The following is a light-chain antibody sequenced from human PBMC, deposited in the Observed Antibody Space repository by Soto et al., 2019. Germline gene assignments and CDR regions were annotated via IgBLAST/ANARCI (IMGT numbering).Light chain of an antibody. CDR3: GSWDSSLSAYV. CDR2: DDN. CDR1: SSNIGGNS. J-gene: IGLJ1*01. V-gene: IGLV1-51*01. Sequence: QSVLTQPPSVSAAPGQKVTISCSGSSSNIGGNSVSWYQQLPGTAPKLLIYDDNKRPSGIPDRFSGSKSGTSATLGITGFQTGDEADYYCGSWDSSLSAYVFGPGTKVNGL.